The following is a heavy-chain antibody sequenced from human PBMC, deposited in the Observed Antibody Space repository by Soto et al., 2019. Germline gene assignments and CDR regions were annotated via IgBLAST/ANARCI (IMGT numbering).Heavy chain of an antibody. CDR2: IYHSGST. Sequence: SETLSLTCAVSGYSISSGYYWGWIRQPPGKGLEWIGSIYHSGSTYDNPSLKSRVTISVDTSKNQFSLKLSSVTAADTAVYYCAREEGLLPPHYYYYGMDVWGQGTTVTV. CDR3: AREEGLLPPHYYYYGMDV. V-gene: IGHV4-38-2*02. D-gene: IGHD3-22*01. CDR1: GYSISSGYY. J-gene: IGHJ6*01.